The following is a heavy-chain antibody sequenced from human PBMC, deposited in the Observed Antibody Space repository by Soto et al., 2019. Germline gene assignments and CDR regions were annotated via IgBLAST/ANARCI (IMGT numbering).Heavy chain of an antibody. CDR1: GFTFSSYW. J-gene: IGHJ6*02. Sequence: GGSLRLSCAASGFTFSSYWMSWVRQAPGKGLEWVANIKQDGSEKYYVDSVKGRFTISRDNAKNSLYLQMNSLRAEDTAVYYCARDPPPLDYYDSSGYFKTRRGGRRYGMDVWGQGTTVTVSS. V-gene: IGHV3-7*01. CDR3: ARDPPPLDYYDSSGYFKTRRGGRRYGMDV. D-gene: IGHD3-22*01. CDR2: IKQDGSEK.